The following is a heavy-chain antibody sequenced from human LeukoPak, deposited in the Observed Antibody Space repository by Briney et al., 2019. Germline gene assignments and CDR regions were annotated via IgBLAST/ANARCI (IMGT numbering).Heavy chain of an antibody. CDR3: ARDISGWLDY. Sequence: GGSLRLCCAASGFTFSSYSMNWVRQAPGKGLEWVSSISSSSSYIYYADSVKGRFTISRDNAKNSLYLQMNSLRAEDTAVYYCARDISGWLDYWGQGTLVTVSS. D-gene: IGHD6-19*01. CDR2: ISSSSSYI. J-gene: IGHJ4*02. CDR1: GFTFSSYS. V-gene: IGHV3-21*01.